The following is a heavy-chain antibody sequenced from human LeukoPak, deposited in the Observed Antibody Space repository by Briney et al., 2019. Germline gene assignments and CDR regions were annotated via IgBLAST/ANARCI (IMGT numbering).Heavy chain of an antibody. CDR2: ISAYNGNT. D-gene: IGHD6-19*01. Sequence: GASVTVSCKASGYTFTSYGISWVRQPPGQGLEWVGWISAYNGNTNYAQKLQGRVTMTTDTSTSTAYMELRRLRSDDTAVYYCARTPRIAVAGNFDYWGQGTLVTVSS. J-gene: IGHJ4*02. CDR3: ARTPRIAVAGNFDY. CDR1: GYTFTSYG. V-gene: IGHV1-18*01.